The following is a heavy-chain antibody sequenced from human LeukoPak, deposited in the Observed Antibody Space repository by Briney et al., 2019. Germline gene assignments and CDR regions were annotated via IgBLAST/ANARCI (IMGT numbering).Heavy chain of an antibody. Sequence: SETLSLTCAVYGGSFSGYYWSWIRQPPGKGLEWIGEINYSGSTNYNPSLKSRVTISVDTSKNQSSLKLSSVTAADTAVYYCARSCSGGSCYFPWFDPWGQGTLVTVSS. V-gene: IGHV4-34*01. CDR2: INYSGST. CDR3: ARSCSGGSCYFPWFDP. CDR1: GGSFSGYY. D-gene: IGHD2-15*01. J-gene: IGHJ5*02.